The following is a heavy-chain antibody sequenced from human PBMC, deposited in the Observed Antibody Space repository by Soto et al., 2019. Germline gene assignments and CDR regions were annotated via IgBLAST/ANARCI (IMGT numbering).Heavy chain of an antibody. CDR1: GFTFANAW. J-gene: IGHJ6*04. CDR2: VKRNSDGGTT. CDR3: NTCSRGNCYRPVDA. Sequence: EVQLVESGGGLVKPGGSLRLSCAASGFTFANAWMSWVRQAPGKGLEWVGRVKRNSDGGTTEYAAPVKGRFTISRADSNNTLYLQMNSLEIEHTAIYYCNTCSRGNCYRPVDAWGKGAAVTVSS. D-gene: IGHD2-15*01. V-gene: IGHV3-15*01.